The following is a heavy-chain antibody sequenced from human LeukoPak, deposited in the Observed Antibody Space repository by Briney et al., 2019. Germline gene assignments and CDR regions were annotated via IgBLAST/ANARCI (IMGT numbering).Heavy chain of an antibody. Sequence: GGSLRLSCAASGFTFSSSAMSWVRQAPGKGREWVSISGSGDSTYYADSVKGRFTISRDNSRNTLYLQMISLRAEDTGVYYCAKIPQVSTTSVPNFDYWGQGTLVTVSS. CDR1: GFTFSSSA. CDR3: AKIPQVSTTSVPNFDY. J-gene: IGHJ4*02. CDR2: SGSGDST. D-gene: IGHD2/OR15-2a*01. V-gene: IGHV3-23*01.